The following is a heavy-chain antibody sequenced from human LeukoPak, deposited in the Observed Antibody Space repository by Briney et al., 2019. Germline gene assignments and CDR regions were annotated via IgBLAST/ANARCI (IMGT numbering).Heavy chain of an antibody. CDR2: ISSSGSTI. V-gene: IGHV3-48*03. J-gene: IGHJ4*02. CDR3: AREEGLDY. Sequence: GGSPRLSCAASGFSFGSFKMNWVRQAPGKGLEWVSYISSSGSTIDYADSVKGRFTISRDNAKNSLYLQMNSLRAEDTAVYYCAREEGLDYWGQGTLVTVSS. D-gene: IGHD5-12*01. CDR1: GFSFGSFK.